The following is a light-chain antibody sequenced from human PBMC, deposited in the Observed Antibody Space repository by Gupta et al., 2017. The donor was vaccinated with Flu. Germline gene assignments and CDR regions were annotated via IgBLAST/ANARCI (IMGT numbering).Light chain of an antibody. J-gene: IGLJ3*02. CDR2: LNSDGSH. Sequence: QVVLTQSPSASASLGASVKLTCTLSSGHSSYAIAWHQQQPGKGPRFLMKLNSDGSHNKGDGIPERFSGSISGAERYLTISSLQSEDEADYYCQTWVTGIRVFGGGTKLTVL. CDR1: SGHSSYA. V-gene: IGLV4-69*01. CDR3: QTWVTGIRV.